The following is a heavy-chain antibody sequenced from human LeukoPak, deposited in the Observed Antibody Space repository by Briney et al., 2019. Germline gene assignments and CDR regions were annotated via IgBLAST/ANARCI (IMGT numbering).Heavy chain of an antibody. J-gene: IGHJ4*02. D-gene: IGHD2-21*01. CDR2: ISDDGSNK. V-gene: IGHV3-30-3*01. CDR3: ARDLLDCGGPNCSDY. Sequence: PGRSLRLSCAASGFTFDIYRMHWVRQAPGKGLEWVSLISDDGSNKYYSDSVKGRFTISRDNSKNTVFLQMDSLKTEDTAVYYCARDLLDCGGPNCSDYGGQGTLVIVSS. CDR1: GFTFDIYR.